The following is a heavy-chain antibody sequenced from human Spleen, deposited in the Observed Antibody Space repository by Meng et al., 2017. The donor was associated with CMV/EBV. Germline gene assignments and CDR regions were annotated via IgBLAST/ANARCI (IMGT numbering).Heavy chain of an antibody. CDR2: INPNSGGT. CDR1: GGTLISYS. V-gene: IGHV1-2*02. D-gene: IGHD2-15*01. J-gene: IGHJ6*02. Sequence: ASVKVSCKASGGTLISYSVNWVRQAPGQGLEWMGWINPNSGGTTYAQKFQGRVTMTGDTSITTAYMELSRLRSDDMAVYYCARVKRYCTGGSCSSTGYYGMDVWGQGTTVTVSS. CDR3: ARVKRYCTGGSCSSTGYYGMDV.